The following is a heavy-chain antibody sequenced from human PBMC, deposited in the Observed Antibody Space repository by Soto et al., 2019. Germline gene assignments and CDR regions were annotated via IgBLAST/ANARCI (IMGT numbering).Heavy chain of an antibody. V-gene: IGHV3-74*01. Sequence: GGSLRLSCAASGFTFSSYWMHWVRQAPGKGLVWVSRINSDGSSTSYADSVKGRFTISRDNAKNTLYLQMNSLRAEDTAVYYCAREIAAAGTVWYYGMDVWGQGTTVTVSS. J-gene: IGHJ6*02. CDR1: GFTFSSYW. CDR2: INSDGSST. D-gene: IGHD6-13*01. CDR3: AREIAAAGTVWYYGMDV.